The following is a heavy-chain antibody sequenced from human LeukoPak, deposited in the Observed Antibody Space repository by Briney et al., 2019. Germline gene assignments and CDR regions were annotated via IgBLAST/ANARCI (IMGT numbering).Heavy chain of an antibody. V-gene: IGHV1-2*02. D-gene: IGHD2-15*01. Sequence: ASVKVSCKASGYTFTGYYMHWVRQAPGQGLEWMGWINPNSGGTNYAQKFQGRVTMTRDTSISTAYMELSRLRSDDTAVNYCAREEVDQVFSSHPWGQGTLVTVSS. J-gene: IGHJ5*02. CDR1: GYTFTGYY. CDR2: INPNSGGT. CDR3: AREEVDQVFSSHP.